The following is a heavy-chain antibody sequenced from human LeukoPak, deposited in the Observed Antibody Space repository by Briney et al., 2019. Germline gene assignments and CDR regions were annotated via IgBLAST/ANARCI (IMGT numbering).Heavy chain of an antibody. J-gene: IGHJ6*02. CDR1: GFTFSSDS. V-gene: IGHV3-21*01. Sequence: GGSLRLSCAASGFTFSSDSMNWVRQAPGKGLEWVSSISSSSSYIYYADSVKGRFTISRDNAKNSLYLQMNSLRAEDTAAYYCARDMEDIVVVPAAAYYYYYGMDVWGQGTTVTVSS. CDR3: ARDMEDIVVVPAAAYYYYYGMDV. D-gene: IGHD2-2*01. CDR2: ISSSSSYI.